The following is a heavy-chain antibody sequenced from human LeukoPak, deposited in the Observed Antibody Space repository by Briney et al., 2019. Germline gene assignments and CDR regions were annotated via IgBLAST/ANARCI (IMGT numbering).Heavy chain of an antibody. Sequence: SETLSLTCAVYGGSFSGYYWSWIRQPPGKGLEWIGEINHSGSTNYNPSLKSRVTISVDTSKNQFSLKLSSVTAADTAVYYCARAEQWLVRPLDYWGQGTLVTVSS. J-gene: IGHJ4*02. CDR2: INHSGST. D-gene: IGHD6-19*01. V-gene: IGHV4-34*01. CDR3: ARAEQWLVRPLDY. CDR1: GGSFSGYY.